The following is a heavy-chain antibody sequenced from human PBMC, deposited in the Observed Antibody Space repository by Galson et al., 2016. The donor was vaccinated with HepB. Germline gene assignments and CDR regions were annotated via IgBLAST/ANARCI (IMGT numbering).Heavy chain of an antibody. CDR1: GGTFSSSV. D-gene: IGHD1-26*01. CDR2: IIPIFDAA. V-gene: IGHV1-69*06. J-gene: IGHJ5*02. CDR3: GRVGGGSAGP. Sequence: SVKVSCKASGGTFSSSVIIWVRQAPGQGLEWVGGIIPIFDAANNAQKFQGRVSITADISTSTVYMELSGLRSEDTAVYYCGRVGGGSAGPWGQGTLVTVSS.